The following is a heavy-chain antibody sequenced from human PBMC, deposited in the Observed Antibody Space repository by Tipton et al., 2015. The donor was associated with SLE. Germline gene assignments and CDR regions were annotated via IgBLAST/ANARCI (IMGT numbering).Heavy chain of an antibody. D-gene: IGHD3-22*01. V-gene: IGHV4-4*02. CDR1: GGSISSSNW. J-gene: IGHJ3*02. Sequence: TLSLTCAVSGGSISSSNWWSWVRQPPGKGLEWIGEINHRGSTNYNPSLKSRVTISVDTSKNQFSLKLSSVTAADTAVYYCARDSFSLRESSARDPGAFDIWGQGTMVTVSS. CDR2: INHRGST. CDR3: ARDSFSLRESSARDPGAFDI.